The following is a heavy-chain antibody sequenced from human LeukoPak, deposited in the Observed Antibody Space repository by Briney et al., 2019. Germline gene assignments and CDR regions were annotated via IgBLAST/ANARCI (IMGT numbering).Heavy chain of an antibody. Sequence: GGSLRLSCAASGFTFSSYEMNWVRQAPGKGLEWVSYISSSGSTIYYADSVKGRFTISRDNAKNSLYLQMNSLRAEDTAVYYCARGLHSNIGFDPWGQGTLVTVSS. D-gene: IGHD2/OR15-2a*01. J-gene: IGHJ5*02. V-gene: IGHV3-48*03. CDR2: ISSSGSTI. CDR1: GFTFSSYE. CDR3: ARGLHSNIGFDP.